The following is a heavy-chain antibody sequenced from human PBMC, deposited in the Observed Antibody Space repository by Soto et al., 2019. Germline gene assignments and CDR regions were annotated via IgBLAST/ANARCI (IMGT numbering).Heavy chain of an antibody. CDR1: GYTFTSYG. V-gene: IGHV1-18*01. Sequence: QVQLVQSGAEVKKPGASVKVSCKASGYTFTSYGITWVRQAPGQGLEWMGWISAYNGNTNYAQKLQGRVTMTTDTSTSTDYMELRSLRSDYTAVYYCAREWWYYYYGMDVWGQGTTVTVSS. CDR3: AREWWYYYYGMDV. J-gene: IGHJ6*02. D-gene: IGHD2-15*01. CDR2: ISAYNGNT.